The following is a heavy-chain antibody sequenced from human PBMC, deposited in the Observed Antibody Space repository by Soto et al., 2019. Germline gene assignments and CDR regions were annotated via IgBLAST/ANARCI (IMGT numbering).Heavy chain of an antibody. CDR3: ARVEDFFDSSGYAH. D-gene: IGHD3-22*01. CDR1: GYTFTNYG. V-gene: IGHV1-18*04. Sequence: QVQLVQSGAEVKKPGASVKVSCRAFGYTFTNYGITGGGKAPGQGLEGMGWISYNGNTNYAQKYQGRVTMTTDTSTSTAYMELRSLTSDDTAVYYCARVEDFFDSSGYAHWGLGTLVTVSS. CDR2: ISYNGNT. J-gene: IGHJ4*02.